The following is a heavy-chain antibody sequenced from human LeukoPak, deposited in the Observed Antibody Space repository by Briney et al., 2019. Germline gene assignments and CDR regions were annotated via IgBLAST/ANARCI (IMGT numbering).Heavy chain of an antibody. CDR3: ARYNTVNRGFTAVDF. D-gene: IGHD3-10*01. V-gene: IGHV4-59*01. CDR1: GGSINHYY. J-gene: IGHJ4*02. CDR2: IYYTGTT. Sequence: SETLSLTCSVSGGSINHYYGTWIRQPPRRGLEWIGFIYYTGTTNYNPSLKSRVTISVDTSKNQFSLKLSSVTAADTAVYYCARYNTVNRGFTAVDFWGQGTPVTVSS.